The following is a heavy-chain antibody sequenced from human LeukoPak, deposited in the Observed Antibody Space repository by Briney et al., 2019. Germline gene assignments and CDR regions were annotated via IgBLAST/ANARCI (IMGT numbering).Heavy chain of an antibody. CDR1: GYTFTGYY. D-gene: IGHD6-6*01. Sequence: GASVKVSCKASGYTFTGYYMHWVRQAPGQGLEWMGWINPNSGGTNYTQKFQGRVTMTRDTSISTAYMELSRLRSDDTAVYYCAREAIAARRRGFDYWGQGTLVTVSS. J-gene: IGHJ4*02. CDR3: AREAIAARRRGFDY. CDR2: INPNSGGT. V-gene: IGHV1-2*02.